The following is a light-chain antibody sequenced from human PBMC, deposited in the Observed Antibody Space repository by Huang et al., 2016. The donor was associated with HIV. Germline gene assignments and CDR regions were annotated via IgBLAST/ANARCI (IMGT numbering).Light chain of an antibody. Sequence: DIQMTKSPPSLSASVGDRFTFTCRADQNITKSLNWYQKKPGKAPKLLIYTVSTLESGVPSRFSGSGSGSRFTLNIGNLQPEDFATYYCQQSFSVPRTFG. CDR1: QNITKS. J-gene: IGKJ1*01. CDR2: TVS. V-gene: IGKV1-39*01. CDR3: QQSFSVPRT.